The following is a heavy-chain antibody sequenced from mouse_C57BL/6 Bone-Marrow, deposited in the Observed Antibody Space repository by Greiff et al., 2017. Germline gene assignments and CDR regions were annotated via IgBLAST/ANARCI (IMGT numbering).Heavy chain of an antibody. J-gene: IGHJ2*01. CDR1: GYTFTSYW. V-gene: IGHV1-50*01. D-gene: IGHD2-13*01. CDR3: SGSYGDYAFDY. Sequence: VQLQQPGAELVKPGASVKLSCKASGYTFTSYWMQWVKQRPGQGLEWIGEIYPSVSYTNYTQKFKGKATMTVDTTSSTAYMQLSSLTAEDSAVYYCSGSYGDYAFDYWGQGTTLTVSA. CDR2: IYPSVSYT.